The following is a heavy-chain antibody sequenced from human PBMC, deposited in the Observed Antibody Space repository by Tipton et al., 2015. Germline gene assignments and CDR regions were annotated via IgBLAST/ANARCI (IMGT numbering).Heavy chain of an antibody. J-gene: IGHJ6*02. CDR3: ARDLEHGMDV. V-gene: IGHV4-61*01. CDR2: IDYSGTK. CDR1: GGSVSSGPAYH. Sequence: LRLSCTVSGGSVSSGPAYHWSWIRQPPGKGLEWIGNIDYSGTKNYNPSLKSRVTISLDTSKNQFSLKLSSVTAADTAVYYCARDLEHGMDVWGQGTTVTVSS. D-gene: IGHD5-24*01.